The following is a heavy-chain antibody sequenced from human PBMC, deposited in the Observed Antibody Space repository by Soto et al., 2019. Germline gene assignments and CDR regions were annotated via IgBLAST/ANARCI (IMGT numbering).Heavy chain of an antibody. J-gene: IGHJ3*02. Sequence: EVQLLESGGGLVQPGGSLRLSCAASGFTFSSYAMSWVRQAPGKGLGWVSAISGSGGSTYYADSVKGRFTISRDNSKNTLYLQMNSLRAEDTAVYYCAGYYYASGDAFDIWGQGTMVTVSS. CDR2: ISGSGGST. V-gene: IGHV3-23*01. CDR3: AGYYYASGDAFDI. D-gene: IGHD3-10*01. CDR1: GFTFSSYA.